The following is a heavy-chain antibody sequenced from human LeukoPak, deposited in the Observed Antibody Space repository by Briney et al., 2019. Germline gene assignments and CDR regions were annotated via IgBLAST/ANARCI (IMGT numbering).Heavy chain of an antibody. Sequence: SETLSLTCAVYGGSFSGYYWSWIRRPPGKGLEWIGEINHSGSTNYNPSLKSRVTISVDTSKNQFSLKLSSVTAADTAVYYCAREDIVVVVAATRLDYYYYGMDVWGQGTTVTVSS. V-gene: IGHV4-34*01. CDR1: GGSFSGYY. J-gene: IGHJ6*02. CDR2: INHSGST. D-gene: IGHD2-15*01. CDR3: AREDIVVVVAATRLDYYYYGMDV.